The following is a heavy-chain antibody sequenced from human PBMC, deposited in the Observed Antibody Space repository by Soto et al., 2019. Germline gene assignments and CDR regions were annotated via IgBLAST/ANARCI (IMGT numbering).Heavy chain of an antibody. CDR3: AKHSGYDHYYDMDV. V-gene: IGHV3-23*01. Sequence: PGGSLRLSCAASGFTFDIYAMSWVRQAPGKGLEWVSTIIGSGGTPYYADSVKGRFTISRDNSKNTLYVQMNSLRADDTAEYYCAKHSGYDHYYDMDVWARGTTVLGSS. CDR2: IIGSGGTP. CDR1: GFTFDIYA. J-gene: IGHJ6*02. D-gene: IGHD5-12*01.